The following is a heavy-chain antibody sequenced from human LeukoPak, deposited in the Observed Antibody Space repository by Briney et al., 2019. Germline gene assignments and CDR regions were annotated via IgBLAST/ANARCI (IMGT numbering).Heavy chain of an antibody. Sequence: GGSLRLSCAASGFTFSNYGMHWVRQAPGKGLEWVAVIWYDGNNKYYADSVKGRFTISRDNSKNTLYLQMNSLRAEDTAVYYCARTSRASPGWRPRLKNAFDLWGLGTLVTVSS. CDR2: IWYDGNNK. CDR3: ARTSRASPGWRPRLKNAFDL. D-gene: IGHD6-6*01. CDR1: GFTFSNYG. V-gene: IGHV3-33*01. J-gene: IGHJ3*01.